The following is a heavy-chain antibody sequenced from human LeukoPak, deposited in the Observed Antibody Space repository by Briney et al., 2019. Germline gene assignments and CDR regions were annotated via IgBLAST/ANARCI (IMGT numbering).Heavy chain of an antibody. Sequence: SETLSLTCAVYGGSFSGYYWSWIRQPPGKGLEWIGEINHSGSTNYNPSLKSRVTISVDTSKNQFSLKLSSMTAADTAVYYCAGGSYLFDYWGQGTLVTVSS. D-gene: IGHD1-26*01. V-gene: IGHV4-34*01. CDR3: AGGSYLFDY. J-gene: IGHJ4*02. CDR2: INHSGST. CDR1: GGSFSGYY.